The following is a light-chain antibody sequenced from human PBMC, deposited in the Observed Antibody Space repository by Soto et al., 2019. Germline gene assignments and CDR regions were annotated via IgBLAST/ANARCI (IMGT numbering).Light chain of an antibody. CDR3: QQYRSSPIT. J-gene: IGKJ5*01. Sequence: ETVLTQSPGTLSLSPGERATLSCRASQSITNNYLAWYQQKPGQAPRLLIYGASSSVTGIPDRFSGSGSGTDFTLTISRLAPEDFAVYYCQQYRSSPITFGQGTRLEIK. V-gene: IGKV3-20*01. CDR1: QSITNNY. CDR2: GAS.